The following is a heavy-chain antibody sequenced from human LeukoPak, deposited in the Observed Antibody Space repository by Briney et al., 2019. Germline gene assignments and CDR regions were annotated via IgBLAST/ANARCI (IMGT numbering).Heavy chain of an antibody. CDR3: AKDLVAATPEWFDP. V-gene: IGHV3-30*02. CDR1: GFTFSSYG. Sequence: GGSLRLSCAASGFTFSSYGMHWVRQAPGKGLEWVAFIRYDGSNKYYANSVKGRFTISRDNSKNTLYLQMNSLRAEDTAVYYCAKDLVAATPEWFDPWGQGTLVTVSS. CDR2: IRYDGSNK. J-gene: IGHJ5*02. D-gene: IGHD2-15*01.